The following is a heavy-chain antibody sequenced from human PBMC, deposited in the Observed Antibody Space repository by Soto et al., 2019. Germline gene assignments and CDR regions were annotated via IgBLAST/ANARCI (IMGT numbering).Heavy chain of an antibody. D-gene: IGHD2-21*02. CDR2: LYYSGST. CDR1: GGSIISGGYY. V-gene: IGHV4-31*03. J-gene: IGHJ6*02. Sequence: SETLSLTCSVSGGSIISGGYYWIWMRQHPGKGLEGIGYLYYSGSTYYNPSLKSRVTIAVDTSKNQFSLKLRSVTAADTAVYCSATAPTAAYYYGMDAWGQGTTVSVSS. CDR3: ATAPTAAYYYGMDA.